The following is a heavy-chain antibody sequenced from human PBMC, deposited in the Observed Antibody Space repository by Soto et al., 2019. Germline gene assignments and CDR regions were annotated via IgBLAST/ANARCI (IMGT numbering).Heavy chain of an antibody. V-gene: IGHV4-30-4*01. CDR3: ARECIVATAPYY. CDR1: GGSISSGDYY. Sequence: PSETLSLTCTVSGGSISSGDYYWSWIRQPPGKGLEWIGYIYYSGSTYYNPSLKSRVTISVDTSKNQFSLKLSSVTAADTAVYYCARECIVATAPYYWGNGTLVTVSS. D-gene: IGHD5-12*01. CDR2: IYYSGST. J-gene: IGHJ4*01.